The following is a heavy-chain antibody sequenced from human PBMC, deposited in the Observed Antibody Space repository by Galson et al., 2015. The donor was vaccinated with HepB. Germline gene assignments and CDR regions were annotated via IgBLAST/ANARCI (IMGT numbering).Heavy chain of an antibody. D-gene: IGHD5-18*01. CDR3: ARRRNAYTSGPDAFDI. V-gene: IGHV3-30-3*01. J-gene: IGHJ3*02. CDR1: GFTFSSYT. CDR2: ISYDGSNE. Sequence: SLRLSCSSSGFTFSSYTMHWVRQAPGKGLEWVAVISYDGSNEYNADSVKGRFTISRDNSKNTLYLQMNSLRAEDTAVYYCARRRNAYTSGPDAFDIWGQGTMVSVSS.